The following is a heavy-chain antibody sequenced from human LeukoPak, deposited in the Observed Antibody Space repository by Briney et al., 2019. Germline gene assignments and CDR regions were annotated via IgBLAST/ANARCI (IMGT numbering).Heavy chain of an antibody. CDR3: AKGRFAVRGGLDY. J-gene: IGHJ4*02. CDR1: GFTFNSYA. D-gene: IGHD3-10*01. Sequence: GGSLRLSCAASGFTFNSYAMSWVRQAPGKGLEWVSAISGSGGSTYYADSVKGRFTISRDNSKNTLYLQMNSLRAEDTAVYYCAKGRFAVRGGLDYWGQRTLVTVSS. V-gene: IGHV3-23*01. CDR2: ISGSGGST.